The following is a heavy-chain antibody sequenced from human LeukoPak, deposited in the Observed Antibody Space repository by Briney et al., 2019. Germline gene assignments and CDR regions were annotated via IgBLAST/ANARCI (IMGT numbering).Heavy chain of an antibody. CDR3: TTANYYDGSVLEY. D-gene: IGHD3-22*01. Sequence: GGSLRLSCAASGFTFKNAWMSWVRQAPGKGLEWVGRLKSKTDGGATGYAAPVKGRITISRDDSKNRLYLQMNSLKTEDTAVYYCTTANYYDGSVLEYWGQGTLVTVSS. CDR2: LKSKTDGGAT. CDR1: GFTFKNAW. V-gene: IGHV3-15*01. J-gene: IGHJ4*02.